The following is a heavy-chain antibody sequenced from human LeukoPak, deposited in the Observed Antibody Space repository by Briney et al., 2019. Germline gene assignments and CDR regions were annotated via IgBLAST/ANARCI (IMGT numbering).Heavy chain of an antibody. CDR2: IYSGGST. V-gene: IGHV3-53*01. D-gene: IGHD3-10*01. Sequence: GGSLRLSCAASGFTVSSNYMSWVRQAPGKGLEWVSVIYSGGSTYYADSVKGRFTISRDNSKNTLYLQMNSLRAEDTAVYYCAKAPPRKLWFGESWTGWGQGTLVTVSS. J-gene: IGHJ4*02. CDR1: GFTVSSNY. CDR3: AKAPPRKLWFGESWTG.